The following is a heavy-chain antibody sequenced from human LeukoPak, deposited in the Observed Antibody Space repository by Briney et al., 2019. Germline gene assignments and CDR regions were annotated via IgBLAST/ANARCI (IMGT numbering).Heavy chain of an antibody. V-gene: IGHV1-69*05. CDR2: IIPIFGTA. Sequence: SVKVSCRASGGTFSSYAISWVRQAPGQGLEWMGRIIPIFGTANYAQKFQGRVTITTDESTSTAYMELSSLRSEDTAVYYCAREHLRASYFDYWGQGTLVTVSS. J-gene: IGHJ4*02. CDR3: AREHLRASYFDY. CDR1: GGTFSSYA. D-gene: IGHD4-17*01.